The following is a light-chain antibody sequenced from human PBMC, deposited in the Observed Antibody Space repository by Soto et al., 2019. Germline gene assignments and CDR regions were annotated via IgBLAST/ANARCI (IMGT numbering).Light chain of an antibody. Sequence: QSALTQPRSVSGSPGQSVTITCTGASSGVGVSNYVSWYRQHPGKAPKLLIFDVNQRPSGVPDRFSGSKSGNAASLTISGLQADDEADYYCCSFAGSYTSYVFGTGTKVTVL. CDR2: DVN. J-gene: IGLJ1*01. V-gene: IGLV2-11*01. CDR1: SSGVGVSNY. CDR3: CSFAGSYTSYV.